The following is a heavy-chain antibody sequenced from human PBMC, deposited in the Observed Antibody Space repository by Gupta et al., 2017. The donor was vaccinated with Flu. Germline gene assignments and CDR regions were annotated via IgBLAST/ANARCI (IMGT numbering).Heavy chain of an antibody. CDR2: INSDGTST. Sequence: VQLVESGVGLVQPGGSLRLSWAAWGVPFSSYWMHWVRQPPGKGLVWVSCINSDGTSTSYADSVKGRFTISRDNAKNTLYLQMNSLRAEDTAVYYCATSRTFDYWGQGTLVTVSS. CDR3: ATSRTFDY. J-gene: IGHJ4*02. D-gene: IGHD1-7*01. V-gene: IGHV3-74*01. CDR1: GVPFSSYW.